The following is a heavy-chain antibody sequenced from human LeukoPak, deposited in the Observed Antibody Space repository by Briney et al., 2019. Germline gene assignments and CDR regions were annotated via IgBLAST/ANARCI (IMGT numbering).Heavy chain of an antibody. CDR3: AKSWNYYDSSGDDALDI. CDR1: GFTFSNYA. CDR2: ISGSGIST. D-gene: IGHD3-22*01. Sequence: GGSLRLSCAASGFTFSNYAMSWVRQAPGKGLEWVSGISGSGISTYYADSVRGRFTISRDNSKNTLYLQMNSLRVEDTAVYYCAKSWNYYDSSGDDALDIWGQGTMVTVSS. V-gene: IGHV3-23*01. J-gene: IGHJ3*02.